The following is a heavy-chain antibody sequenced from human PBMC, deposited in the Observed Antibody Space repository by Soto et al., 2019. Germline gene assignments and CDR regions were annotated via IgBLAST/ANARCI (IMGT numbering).Heavy chain of an antibody. CDR1: GYTFTSYD. D-gene: IGHD4-17*01. CDR3: ARTVTTGHDAFDI. J-gene: IGHJ3*02. V-gene: IGHV1-8*01. CDR2: MNPNSGNT. Sequence: GVSGKVSCKASGYTFTSYDINWVRQATGQGLEWMGWMNPNSGNTGYAQKFQGRVTMTRNTSISTAYMELSSLRSEDTAVYYCARTVTTGHDAFDIWGQGTMVTVSS.